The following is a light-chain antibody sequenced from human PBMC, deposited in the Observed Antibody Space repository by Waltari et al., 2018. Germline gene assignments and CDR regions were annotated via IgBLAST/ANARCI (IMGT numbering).Light chain of an antibody. Sequence: QIFFNISSVKNSIAWYPHRPGQSPKLLFYWASTRHSGVPDRVSGSGSATDFTLTISSLQAEDVAVYYCQQYYSRRTFGQGTRVEIK. CDR3: QQYYSRRT. V-gene: IGKV4-1*01. J-gene: IGKJ1*01. CDR1: QIFFNISSVKNS. CDR2: WAS.